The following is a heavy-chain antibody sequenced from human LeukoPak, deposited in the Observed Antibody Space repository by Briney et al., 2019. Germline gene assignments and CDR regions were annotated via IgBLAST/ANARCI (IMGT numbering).Heavy chain of an antibody. CDR1: RFTINSKS. J-gene: IGHJ4*02. V-gene: IGHV3-21*01. CDR3: ARGLWFGELGYDY. CDR2: ISTSSSYI. Sequence: SDRPSWAASRFTINSKSMNWVRQAEKKGLEWVSSISTSSSYIYYTDSVKGRFTISRDNAKNSLYLQMNSLRAEDTAVYYCARGLWFGELGYDYWGQGTLVTVSS. D-gene: IGHD3-10*01.